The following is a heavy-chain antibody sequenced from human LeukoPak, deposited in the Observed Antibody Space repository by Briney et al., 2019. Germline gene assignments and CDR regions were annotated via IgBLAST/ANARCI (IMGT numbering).Heavy chain of an antibody. Sequence: ETLSLTCTVSGGSIRSYFWSWIRQPPGKGLEWMGIIHPGDSDTRYSPSFQGQVTISADKSISTAYLQWSSLKASDTAMYYCARLKVVTSSYWYFDLWGRGTLVTVSS. D-gene: IGHD4-23*01. CDR3: ARLKVVTSSYWYFDL. J-gene: IGHJ2*01. CDR2: IHPGDSDT. V-gene: IGHV5-51*01. CDR1: GGSIRSYF.